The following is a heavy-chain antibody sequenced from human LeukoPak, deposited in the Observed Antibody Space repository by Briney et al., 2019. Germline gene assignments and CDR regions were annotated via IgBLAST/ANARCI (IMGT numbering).Heavy chain of an antibody. CDR3: ARGTYYYDIAAFDI. J-gene: IGHJ3*02. V-gene: IGHV3-23*01. CDR1: GFTFSSYA. CDR2: ISGSGGGT. Sequence: GGSLRLSCAASGFTFSSYAMNWVRQAPGKGLEWVSTISGSGGGTYYADSVKGRFTLSRDNSMNTLYLQMNSLRAEDTAVYYCARGTYYYDIAAFDIWGQGTMVTVSS. D-gene: IGHD3-22*01.